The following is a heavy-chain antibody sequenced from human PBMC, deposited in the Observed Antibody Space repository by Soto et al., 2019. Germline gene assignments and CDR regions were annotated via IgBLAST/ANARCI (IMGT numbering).Heavy chain of an antibody. J-gene: IGHJ4*02. CDR2: ISVYNGNT. CDR3: ARVADTNPQDY. D-gene: IGHD2-15*01. CDR1: GYTFRNYG. V-gene: IGHV1-18*04. Sequence: QVQLVQSGAEVKKPGASVKVSCKASGYTFRNYGISWVRQAPGQGLEWMGWISVYNGNTNYAQKLQGRVTMTTDTATRTAYMELRSLRSDDTAVYYCARVADTNPQDYWGQGTLVTVSS.